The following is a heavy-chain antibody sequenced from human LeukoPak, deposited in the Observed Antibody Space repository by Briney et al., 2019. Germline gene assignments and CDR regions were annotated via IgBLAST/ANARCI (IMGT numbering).Heavy chain of an antibody. V-gene: IGHV4-34*01. CDR3: ARARRTYYYGSGSYYNDY. Sequence: SETLSLTCAVYGWSFSGYYWSWIRQPPGKGLEWIGEINHSGSTNYNPSLKSRVTISVDTSKNQFSLKLSSVTAADTAVYYCARARRTYYYGSGSYYNDYWGQGTLVTVSS. D-gene: IGHD3-10*01. CDR1: GWSFSGYY. CDR2: INHSGST. J-gene: IGHJ4*02.